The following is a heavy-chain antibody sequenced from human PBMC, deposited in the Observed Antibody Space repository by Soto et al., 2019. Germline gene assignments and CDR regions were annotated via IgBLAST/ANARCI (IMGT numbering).Heavy chain of an antibody. CDR2: ISYDGSNT. Sequence: GGSLRLSCAVSGFTFSTYAMHWVRQAPGKGLEWVAVISYDGSNTYYADSVKGRFTISRDNMLYLQMNSLRAEDTAVYYCARDQGRSITCQLDYWGQGTLVTVSS. J-gene: IGHJ4*02. V-gene: IGHV3-30-3*01. CDR3: ARDQGRSITCQLDY. D-gene: IGHD2-2*01. CDR1: GFTFSTYA.